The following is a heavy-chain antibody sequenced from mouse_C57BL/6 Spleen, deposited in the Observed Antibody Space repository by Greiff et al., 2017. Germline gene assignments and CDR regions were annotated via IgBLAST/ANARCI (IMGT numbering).Heavy chain of an antibody. V-gene: IGHV1-80*01. CDR1: GYAFSSYW. CDR3: AREGIFGTWFAY. Sequence: VQLQQSGAELVKPGASVKISCKASGYAFSSYWMNWVKQRPGKGLEWIGQIYPGDGDTNYNGKFKGKATLTADKSSSTAYMQLSSLTSEDSAVYFCAREGIFGTWFAYWGQGTLVTVSA. J-gene: IGHJ3*01. CDR2: IYPGDGDT. D-gene: IGHD3-1*01.